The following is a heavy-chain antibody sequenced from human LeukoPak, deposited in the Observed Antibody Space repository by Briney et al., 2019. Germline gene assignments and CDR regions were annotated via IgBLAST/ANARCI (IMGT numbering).Heavy chain of an antibody. CDR1: GYTLTELS. J-gene: IGHJ4*02. CDR3: ATFSDYGDYHFAY. D-gene: IGHD4-17*01. CDR2: FDPEDGET. Sequence: ASVKVSCKVSGYTLTELSMHWVRQAPGKGLEWMGGFDPEDGETIYAQKFQGRVTTTEDTSTDTAYMELSSQKSEDTAVYYCATFSDYGDYHFAYWGQGTLVTVSS. V-gene: IGHV1-24*01.